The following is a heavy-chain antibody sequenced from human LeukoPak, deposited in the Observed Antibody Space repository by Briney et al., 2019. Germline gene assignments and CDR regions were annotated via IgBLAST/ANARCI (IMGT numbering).Heavy chain of an antibody. V-gene: IGHV1-8*01. Sequence: GASVNVSCKASGYTFSSYDINWVRQATGQGLEWMGWMNPNSGNTVYAQQFQGRINITRNNSISTAYMELNRLRPDDTADIYCWRGPTVAHMDVWGKGTTVTISS. D-gene: IGHD6-19*01. CDR2: MNPNSGNT. CDR3: WRGPTVAHMDV. J-gene: IGHJ6*03. CDR1: GYTFSSYD.